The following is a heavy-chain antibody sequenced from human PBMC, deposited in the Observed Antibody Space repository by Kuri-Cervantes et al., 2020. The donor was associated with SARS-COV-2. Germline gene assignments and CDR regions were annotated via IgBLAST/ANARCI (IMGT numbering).Heavy chain of an antibody. V-gene: IGHV3-73*01. D-gene: IGHD1-26*01. CDR1: GFTFSGHW. CDR3: TSQTSGDY. CDR2: IRSKANSYAT. Sequence: GGSLRLSCAASGFTFSGHWIHWVRQASGKGLEWVGRIRSKANSYATAYAASVKGRLTISRDDSKNTAYLQMNSLKTEDTAVYYCTSQTSGDYWGQGTLVTVSS. J-gene: IGHJ4*02.